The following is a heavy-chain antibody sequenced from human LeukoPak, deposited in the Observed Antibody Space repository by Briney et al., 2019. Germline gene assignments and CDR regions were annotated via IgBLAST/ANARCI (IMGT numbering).Heavy chain of an antibody. CDR1: GFTFSNFG. V-gene: IGHV3-30*02. CDR2: IRFDGSNK. J-gene: IGHJ4*02. CDR3: ARGYTSGSPYLDF. D-gene: IGHD3-10*01. Sequence: GGSLRLSCAASGFTFSNFGMHGVRQAPGKGLEWVAFIRFDGSNKYYADSVRGRFTFSRDNSKNTLYLQMESLRAEDTAVYYCARGYTSGSPYLDFWGQGTLVTVSS.